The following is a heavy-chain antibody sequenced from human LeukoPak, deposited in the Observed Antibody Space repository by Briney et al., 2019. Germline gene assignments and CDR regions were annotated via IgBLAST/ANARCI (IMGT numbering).Heavy chain of an antibody. D-gene: IGHD2-15*01. CDR1: GFTFSSYA. Sequence: GGSLRLSCAASGFTFSSYAMHWVRQAPGKGLEWDAVISYDGSNKYYADSVKGRFTISRDNSKNTLYLQMNSLRAEDTAVYYCARDEALRGSWYPFDYWGQGTLVTVSS. CDR2: ISYDGSNK. J-gene: IGHJ4*02. CDR3: ARDEALRGSWYPFDY. V-gene: IGHV3-30*04.